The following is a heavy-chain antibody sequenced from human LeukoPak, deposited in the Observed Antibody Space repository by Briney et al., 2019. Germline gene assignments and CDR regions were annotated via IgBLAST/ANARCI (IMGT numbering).Heavy chain of an antibody. CDR3: AKDFVANWNDGNDAFDI. Sequence: AGGSLRLSCAASGFTFRSYWMTWVRQAPGKGLEWVANIKQDGSETSYGDSVKDRFIISRDNAKNSLYLQMNSLRAEDTAVYYCAKDFVANWNDGNDAFDIWGQGTMVTVSS. D-gene: IGHD1-1*01. CDR2: IKQDGSET. CDR1: GFTFRSYW. V-gene: IGHV3-7*01. J-gene: IGHJ3*02.